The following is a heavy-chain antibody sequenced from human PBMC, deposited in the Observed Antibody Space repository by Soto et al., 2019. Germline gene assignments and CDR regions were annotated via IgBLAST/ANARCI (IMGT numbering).Heavy chain of an antibody. V-gene: IGHV3-15*01. CDR3: TTDHYAGWFRTKSYYYYGIDV. CDR2: IKSNTNGGTR. Sequence: GGSLRLSCADSGFTFSNACMSWVRQAPGKGLEWVGRIKSNTNGGTRYYAAPVKAPIPLSNDDSKNTLYLPTNSLRTEATAVYYCTTDHYAGWFRTKSYYYYGIDVWGQCTTVTVSS. CDR1: GFTFSNAC. D-gene: IGHD2-2*01. J-gene: IGHJ6*02.